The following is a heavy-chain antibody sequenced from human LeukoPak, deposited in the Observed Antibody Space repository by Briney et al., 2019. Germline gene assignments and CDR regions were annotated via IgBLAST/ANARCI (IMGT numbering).Heavy chain of an antibody. Sequence: GGSLRLSCAASGFTFSTYSMNWVRQAPGKGLQGVSYISSSSTNMYYADSVKGRFTISRDNAKNSLYLQMNSLRAEDTAVYYCAREYSSSSGRSFDYWGQGTLVTVSS. CDR1: GFTFSTYS. CDR2: ISSSSTNM. CDR3: AREYSSSSGRSFDY. V-gene: IGHV3-48*01. D-gene: IGHD6-6*01. J-gene: IGHJ4*02.